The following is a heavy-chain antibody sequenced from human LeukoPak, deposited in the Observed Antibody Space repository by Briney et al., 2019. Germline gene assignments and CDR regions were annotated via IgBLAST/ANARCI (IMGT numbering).Heavy chain of an antibody. CDR3: ARQGFGEFYFDY. V-gene: IGHV4-39*01. D-gene: IGHD3-10*01. CDR2: IYYSGST. J-gene: IGHJ4*02. CDR1: GGSISSSSYY. Sequence: SETLPLTCTVSGGSISSSSYYWGWIRQPPGKGLEWIGSIYYSGSTYYNPSLKSRVTISVDTSKNQFSLKLSSVTAADTAVYYCARQGFGEFYFDYWGQGTLVTVSS.